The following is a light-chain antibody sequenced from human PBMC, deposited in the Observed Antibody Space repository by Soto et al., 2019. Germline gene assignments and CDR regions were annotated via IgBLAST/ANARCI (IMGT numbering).Light chain of an antibody. Sequence: QSALTQPASVSGSPGQSITISCTGTSSDVGAYKYVSWYQQHPGKAPKLMIYDVSNRPSGVSNRFSGSKSGNTASLTISGLQAEDEAEYYCSSYTSSSTFVVFGGGTKLTVL. CDR3: SSYTSSSTFVV. J-gene: IGLJ2*01. CDR2: DVS. CDR1: SSDVGAYKY. V-gene: IGLV2-14*01.